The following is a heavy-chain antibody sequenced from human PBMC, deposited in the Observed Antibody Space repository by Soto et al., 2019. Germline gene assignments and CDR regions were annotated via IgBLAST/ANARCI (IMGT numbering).Heavy chain of an antibody. Sequence: PSETLSLTCTVSGDSLGNYYWFWIRQPVGKGLEWIGRVSSSGNTNANPTLNSRATMSIDTSKNQFSLRLRSVTAADTAVYYCARADYEILTGSYAMDVWGQGTKATVYS. D-gene: IGHD3-9*01. CDR3: ARADYEILTGSYAMDV. J-gene: IGHJ6*02. CDR1: GDSLGNYY. CDR2: VSSSGNT. V-gene: IGHV4-4*07.